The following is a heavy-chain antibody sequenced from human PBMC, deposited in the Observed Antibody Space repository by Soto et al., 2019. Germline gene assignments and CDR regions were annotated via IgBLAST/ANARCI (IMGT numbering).Heavy chain of an antibody. J-gene: IGHJ6*02. CDR3: ARDPLITMVRGPPDYYGMDV. Sequence: ASVKVSCKASGYTFNGYAMHWVRQAPGQRLEWMGWINADNGDAKYAQKFQGRVTMTRDTSISTAYMELSRLRSDDTAVYYCARDPLITMVRGPPDYYGMDVWGQGTTVTVSS. CDR1: GYTFNGYA. V-gene: IGHV1-2*02. D-gene: IGHD3-10*01. CDR2: INADNGDA.